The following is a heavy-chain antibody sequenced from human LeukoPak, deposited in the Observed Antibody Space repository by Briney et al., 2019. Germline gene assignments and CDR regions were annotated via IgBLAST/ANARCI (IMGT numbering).Heavy chain of an antibody. CDR3: ARDASSGWYSDYYYMDV. CDR1: GGTFSSYA. CDR2: IIPIFGTA. Sequence: SVKVSCKASGGTFSSYAISWVRQAPGQGLEWMGGIIPIFGTANYAQKFQGRVTITADKSTSTAYMELSSLRSEDTAVYYCARDASSGWYSDYYYMDVWGKGTTVTVSS. D-gene: IGHD6-19*01. V-gene: IGHV1-69*06. J-gene: IGHJ6*03.